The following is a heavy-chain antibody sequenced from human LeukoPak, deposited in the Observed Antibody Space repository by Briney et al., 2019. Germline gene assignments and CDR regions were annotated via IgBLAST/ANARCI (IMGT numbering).Heavy chain of an antibody. Sequence: GRSLRLSCAASGFTFSIYAMGSVRQAPGKGLEWDSAISGSGGNTYYADSVKGRLTISRDNSKNTLYLQMNSMRAEDTAVYYCAKNPNPDSSGPILDGMDVWGQGTTVTVSS. D-gene: IGHD6-19*01. CDR3: AKNPNPDSSGPILDGMDV. CDR2: ISGSGGNT. J-gene: IGHJ6*02. CDR1: GFTFSIYA. V-gene: IGHV3-23*01.